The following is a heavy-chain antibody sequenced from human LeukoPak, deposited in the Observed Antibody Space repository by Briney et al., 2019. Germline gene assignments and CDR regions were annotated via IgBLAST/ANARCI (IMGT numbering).Heavy chain of an antibody. CDR1: GFTFSGSA. D-gene: IGHD6-19*01. Sequence: GGSLRLSCAASGFTFSGSAMHWVRQAPGKGLVWVSRINGDGRSTTYADSVKGRFTISRDNSKNTLYLQMNSLRAEDTAVYYCAKGPWLAYPYYFDYWGQGTLVTVSS. J-gene: IGHJ4*02. CDR3: AKGPWLAYPYYFDY. V-gene: IGHV3-74*01. CDR2: INGDGRST.